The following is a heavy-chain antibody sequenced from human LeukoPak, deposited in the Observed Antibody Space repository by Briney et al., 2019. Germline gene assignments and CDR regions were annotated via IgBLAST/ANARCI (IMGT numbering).Heavy chain of an antibody. V-gene: IGHV4-4*07. Sequence: KPSETLSLTCTVSGGSISSYYWSWIRQPAGKGLEWIGRIYTSGSTNYNPSLKSRVTISVDTSKNQFSLKLSSVTAADTAVYYCARGSYYYDSSGYSYYNYYNMDVWGKGTTVTVSS. D-gene: IGHD3-22*01. CDR1: GGSISSYY. CDR2: IYTSGST. J-gene: IGHJ6*03. CDR3: ARGSYYYDSSGYSYYNYYNMDV.